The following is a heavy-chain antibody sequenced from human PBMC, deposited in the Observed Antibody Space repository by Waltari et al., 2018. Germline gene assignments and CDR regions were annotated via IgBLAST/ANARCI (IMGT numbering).Heavy chain of an antibody. Sequence: QLQLQESGPGLVKPSETLSLPCTVSGGSIRSRSYYCGWIRQPPGKGLEWIGSIYYSGSTYYNPSLKSRVTISVDTSKNQFSLKLSSVTAADTAVYYCAYGSGSYSGYWGQGTLVTVSS. CDR2: IYYSGST. V-gene: IGHV4-39*07. CDR1: GGSIRSRSYY. CDR3: AYGSGSYSGY. J-gene: IGHJ4*02. D-gene: IGHD3-10*01.